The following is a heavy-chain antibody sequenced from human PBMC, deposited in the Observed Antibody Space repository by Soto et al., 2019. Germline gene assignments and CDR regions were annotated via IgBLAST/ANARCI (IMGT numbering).Heavy chain of an antibody. J-gene: IGHJ2*01. D-gene: IGHD5-12*01. Sequence: ASVKVSCKASGGTFSSYTISWVRQAPGQGLEWMGGIIPIFGTVNYAQKFQGRVTITADESTSTAYMELSSLRSEDTAVYYCARGNHRWLQLWYFDLWGRGTLVSVSS. CDR3: ARGNHRWLQLWYFDL. V-gene: IGHV1-69*13. CDR2: IIPIFGTV. CDR1: GGTFSSYT.